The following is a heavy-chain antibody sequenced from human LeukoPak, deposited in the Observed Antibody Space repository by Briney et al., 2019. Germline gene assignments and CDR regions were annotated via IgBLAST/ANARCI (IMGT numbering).Heavy chain of an antibody. V-gene: IGHV3-30*02. CDR3: APRSTQT. CDR1: GFTLSSYG. D-gene: IGHD2-15*01. Sequence: GGSLRLYCAASGFTLSSYGMHWVRQAPGKGLEWVAFIRYDGSNKYYADSVKGRFTISRDNSKNTLYLQMKSLRVEDTAVYYCAPRSTQTWGQGTLVTVSS. CDR2: IRYDGSNK. J-gene: IGHJ5*02.